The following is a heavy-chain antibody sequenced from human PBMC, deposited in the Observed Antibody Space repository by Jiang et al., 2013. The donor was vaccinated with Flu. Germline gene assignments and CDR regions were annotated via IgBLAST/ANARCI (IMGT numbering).Heavy chain of an antibody. CDR3: ARARGYCSSTSCEPFDY. CDR2: SPNSGDT. Sequence: TFTGYYMHWVRQALDKGLSGWDGSPNSGDTNYAQKFQGRVTMTRDTSISTAYMELSRLRSDDTAVYYCARARGYCSSTSCEPFDYWGQGTLVTVSS. D-gene: IGHD2-2*01. V-gene: IGHV1-2*02. J-gene: IGHJ4*02. CDR1: TFTGYY.